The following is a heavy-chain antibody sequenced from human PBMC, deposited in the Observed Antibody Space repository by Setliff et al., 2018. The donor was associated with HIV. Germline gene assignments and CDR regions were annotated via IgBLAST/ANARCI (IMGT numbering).Heavy chain of an antibody. CDR3: ARDRLNVYSSGWGVGY. Sequence: SVKVSCKASGYTFTSYGISWVRQAPGQGLEWMGWISGYNGNTNFAQKLQGRVTMTTDTSTSTAYMELRSLRSDDTAVYYCARDRLNVYSSGWGVGYWGQGTLVTVSS. J-gene: IGHJ4*02. CDR2: ISGYNGNT. D-gene: IGHD6-25*01. CDR1: GYTFTSYG. V-gene: IGHV1-18*01.